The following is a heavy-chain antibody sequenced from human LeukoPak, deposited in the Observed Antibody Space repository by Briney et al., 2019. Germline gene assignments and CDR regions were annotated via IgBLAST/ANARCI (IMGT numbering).Heavy chain of an antibody. CDR1: GFTLSNYW. CDR3: VRPTASIGIFDS. CDR2: INTDGNNT. Sequence: GGSLRLSCAGSGFTLSNYWMTWVRQAPGKGLVWVSGINTDGNNTNCADSVKGRFTISRDNAKNTLYLQMNSLRAEDTAVYYCVRPTASIGIFDSWGQGTLVTVSS. D-gene: IGHD1-1*01. V-gene: IGHV3-74*01. J-gene: IGHJ4*02.